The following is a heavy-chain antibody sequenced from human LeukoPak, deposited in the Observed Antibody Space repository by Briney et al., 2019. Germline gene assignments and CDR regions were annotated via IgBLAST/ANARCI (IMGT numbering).Heavy chain of an antibody. CDR1: GGSLITSNYF. D-gene: IGHD3-10*01. CDR2: FYYAGTT. CDR3: ARESFSRGGH. Sequence: SETLSLTCTVSGGSLITSNYFWAWVCQPPGKGLEWIGTFYYAGTTSYNPSLKSRVSIFVDTSKNQFSLTLNSVTAADTAVYFCARESFSRGGHWGQGTLVIVSS. J-gene: IGHJ4*02. V-gene: IGHV4-39*07.